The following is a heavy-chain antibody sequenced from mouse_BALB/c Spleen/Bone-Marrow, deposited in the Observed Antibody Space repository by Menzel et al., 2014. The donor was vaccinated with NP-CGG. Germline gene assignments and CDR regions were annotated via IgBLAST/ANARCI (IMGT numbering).Heavy chain of an antibody. CDR1: GFTFSSFG. Sequence: DVKLVESGGGLVQPGGSRKLSCAASGFTFSSFGMHWVRQAPEKGLEWVAYISSGSSTIYYADTVKGRFTISRDNTKNTLFLQMTSLRSEDTAMYYCARYGYYDSMDYWGQGTSVTVSS. J-gene: IGHJ4*01. CDR2: ISSGSSTI. V-gene: IGHV5-17*02. D-gene: IGHD2-2*01. CDR3: ARYGYYDSMDY.